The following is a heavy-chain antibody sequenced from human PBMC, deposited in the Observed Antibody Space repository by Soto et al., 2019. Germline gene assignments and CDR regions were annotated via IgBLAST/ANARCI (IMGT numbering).Heavy chain of an antibody. J-gene: IGHJ5*02. CDR2: ISIDSRDT. Sequence: PGGSLRLSCAASGFNLSDFWMHWVRQAPGKGLLWVSRISIDSRDTTYADSVKGRFTISRDNAKNSLYLQMNSLRDEDTAVYYCARDLSSSGWFDPWGQGTLVTVSS. D-gene: IGHD6-13*01. V-gene: IGHV3-74*03. CDR3: ARDLSSSGWFDP. CDR1: GFNLSDFW.